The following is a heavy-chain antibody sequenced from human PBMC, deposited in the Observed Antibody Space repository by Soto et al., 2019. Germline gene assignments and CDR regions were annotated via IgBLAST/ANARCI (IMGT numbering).Heavy chain of an antibody. V-gene: IGHV3-9*01. CDR2: ISWNSGSI. Sequence: EVQLVESGGGLVQPGRSLRRSCAASGFTFDDYAMHWVRQAPGKGLEWVSGISWNSGSIGYADSVKGRFTISRDNAKNSLYLQMNSLRAEDTALYYCAVLRGVMILGDAFDIWGQGTMVTVSS. J-gene: IGHJ3*02. CDR3: AVLRGVMILGDAFDI. D-gene: IGHD3-10*01. CDR1: GFTFDDYA.